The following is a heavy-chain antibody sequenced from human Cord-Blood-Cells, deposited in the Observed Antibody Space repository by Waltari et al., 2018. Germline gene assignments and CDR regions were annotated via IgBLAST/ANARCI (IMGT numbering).Heavy chain of an antibody. J-gene: IGHJ1*01. CDR1: GYTFPSYY. D-gene: IGHD3-10*01. Sequence: QVQLVQSGAEVKKPGASVKVSCKASGYTFPSYYMHWVRQAPGQGLEWMGIINPSGGSTSFAQKFQGRVTMTRDTSTSTVYMELSSLRSEDTAVYYCARQTSKYGSGSYFQHWGQGTLVTVSS. CDR3: ARQTSKYGSGSYFQH. V-gene: IGHV1-46*01. CDR2: INPSGGST.